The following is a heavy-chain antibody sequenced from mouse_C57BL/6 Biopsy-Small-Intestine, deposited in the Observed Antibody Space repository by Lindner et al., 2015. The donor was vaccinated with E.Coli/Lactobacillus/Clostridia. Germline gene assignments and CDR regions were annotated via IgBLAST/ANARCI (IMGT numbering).Heavy chain of an antibody. CDR1: GSTFTIYG. CDR2: IIPSFDTP. J-gene: IGHJ4*01. CDR3: ARASGTGGERWLLSY. V-gene: IGHV1-81*01. D-gene: IGHD2-3*01. Sequence: SVKVSCKASGSTFTIYGFTWVRQAPGQGLEWMGGIIPSFDTPDYAQHFQGRVTISADKSTSTVYMDLSSLRPEDTAIYYCARASGTGGERWLLSYWGQGTLVTVSS.